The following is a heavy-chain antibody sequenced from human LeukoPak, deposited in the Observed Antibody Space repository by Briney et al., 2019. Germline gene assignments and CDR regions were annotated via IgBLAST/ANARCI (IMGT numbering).Heavy chain of an antibody. J-gene: IGHJ3*02. CDR3: ARTPNAFDI. Sequence: SETLSLTCTVSGGSISSSSYYWGWIRQPPGKGLEWIGEINHSGSTNYNPSLKSRVTISVDTSKNQFSLKLSSVTAADTAVYYCARTPNAFDIWGQGTMVTVSS. CDR2: INHSGST. CDR1: GGSISSSSYY. V-gene: IGHV4-39*07.